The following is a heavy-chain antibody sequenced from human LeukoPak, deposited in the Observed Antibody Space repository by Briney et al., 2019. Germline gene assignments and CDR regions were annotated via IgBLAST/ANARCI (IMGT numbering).Heavy chain of an antibody. D-gene: IGHD6-13*01. V-gene: IGHV3-48*03. J-gene: IGHJ4*02. CDR2: ISSSGSNI. CDR1: GFTFSSHE. Sequence: GGSLRLSCVASGFTFSSHEMNWVRQAPGKGLEWVSYISSSGSNIYYADSVKGRFTISRDNAKSSLYLQMNSLRAEDTAVYYCARDGSSWYRFDYWGQGTLVTVSS. CDR3: ARDGSSWYRFDY.